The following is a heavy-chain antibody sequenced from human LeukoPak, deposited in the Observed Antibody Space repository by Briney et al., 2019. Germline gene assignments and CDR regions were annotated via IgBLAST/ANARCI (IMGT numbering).Heavy chain of an antibody. CDR3: ARDLSDYGATRFDY. J-gene: IGHJ4*02. CDR1: GFTFDDYA. CDR2: ISGDGGSR. Sequence: GGSLRLSCAVSGFTFDDYAMHWVRQAPGKGLEWVSLISGDGGSRYYAGSVKGRFTVSRDNSKNSLYLQMNSLRAEDTAVYYCARDLSDYGATRFDYWGQGTLVTVSS. D-gene: IGHD4/OR15-4a*01. V-gene: IGHV3-43*02.